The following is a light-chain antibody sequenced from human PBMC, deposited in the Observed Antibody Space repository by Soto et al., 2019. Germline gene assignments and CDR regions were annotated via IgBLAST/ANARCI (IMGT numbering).Light chain of an antibody. Sequence: QSALTQPASVSGSPEQSITISCTGTSSDVGGYNYVSWYQQHPGKAPKLMIYDVNNRPSGVSNRFSGSKSGNTASLTISGLQAEDEADYYCSSYTSSSTLVVFGGGTKVTVL. CDR1: SSDVGGYNY. V-gene: IGLV2-14*01. CDR2: DVN. CDR3: SSYTSSSTLVV. J-gene: IGLJ2*01.